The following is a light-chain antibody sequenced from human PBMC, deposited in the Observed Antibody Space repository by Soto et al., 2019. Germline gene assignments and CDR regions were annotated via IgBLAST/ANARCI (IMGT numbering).Light chain of an antibody. J-gene: IGKJ1*01. CDR1: QTIGSSY. Sequence: EIVLTQSPGTLSLSPGESATLSRRASQTIGSSYLAWYQQRPGQAPRLLIYGGANRATGIPDRFSATGSETDFTLAISRLEPEDFAVYYCQQYRTPSQTFGQGTKVE. V-gene: IGKV3-20*01. CDR2: GGA. CDR3: QQYRTPSQT.